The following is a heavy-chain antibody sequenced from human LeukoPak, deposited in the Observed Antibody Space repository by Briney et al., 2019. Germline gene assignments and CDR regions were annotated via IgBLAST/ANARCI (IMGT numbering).Heavy chain of an antibody. J-gene: IGHJ4*02. CDR3: ARRWLQSPFDY. V-gene: IGHV4-39*01. Sequence: PSETLSLTCTVSGGSISSSSYYWGWIRQPPGKGLEWIGSIYYSGSTYYNPSLKSRVTISVDTSKNQFSLKLSSVTAADTAVYYCARRWLQSPFDYWGQGTLVTVSS. D-gene: IGHD5-24*01. CDR1: GGSISSSSYY. CDR2: IYYSGST.